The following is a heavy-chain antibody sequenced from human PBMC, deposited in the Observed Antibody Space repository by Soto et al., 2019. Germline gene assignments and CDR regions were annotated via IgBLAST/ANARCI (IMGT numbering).Heavy chain of an antibody. CDR3: ARDLPDYGGPARELYYSSCATHV. Sequence: ASVKVSCKASGYTFTSYGISWVRQAPGQGLEWMGWISAYNGNTNYAQKLQGRVTMTTDTSTSTAYMELRSLRSDDTAVYYCARDLPDYGGPARELYYSSCATHVSCPAPSVSLSS. J-gene: IGHJ6*02. V-gene: IGHV1-18*01. D-gene: IGHD4-17*01. CDR1: GYTFTSYG. CDR2: ISAYNGNT.